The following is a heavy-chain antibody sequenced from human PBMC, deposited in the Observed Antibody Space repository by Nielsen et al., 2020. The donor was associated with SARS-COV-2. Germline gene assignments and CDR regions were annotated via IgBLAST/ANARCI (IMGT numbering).Heavy chain of an antibody. J-gene: IGHJ3*02. Sequence: GESLKISCAASGFTFSSYSMNWVRQAPGKGLEWVSSISSSSSYIYYADSVKGRFTISRDNAKNSLYLQMNSLRAEDTAVYYCARDLGGDFWSGYYPNAFDIWGQGTMVTVSS. CDR1: GFTFSSYS. D-gene: IGHD3-3*01. V-gene: IGHV3-21*01. CDR2: ISSSSSYI. CDR3: ARDLGGDFWSGYYPNAFDI.